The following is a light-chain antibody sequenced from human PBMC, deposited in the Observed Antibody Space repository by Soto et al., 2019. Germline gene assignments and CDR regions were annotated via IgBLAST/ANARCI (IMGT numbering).Light chain of an antibody. J-gene: IGKJ2*01. Sequence: DLVLTQTPLSSPVTLGQPASISCRSSQSLVHSDGNTYLSWLQQRPGQPPRLLLYKISNRFYGVPDRLRGSGAGKDFTLKISGVEAEDVGVYYCMQATQLPHGHPLGQGTKLEIK. CDR3: MQATQLPHGHP. CDR2: KIS. CDR1: QSLVHSDGNTY. V-gene: IGKV2-24*01.